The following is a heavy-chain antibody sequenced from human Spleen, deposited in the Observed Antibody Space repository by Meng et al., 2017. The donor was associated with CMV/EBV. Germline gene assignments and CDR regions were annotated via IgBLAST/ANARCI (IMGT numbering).Heavy chain of an antibody. CDR3: AVDTAVIIANSQAFHI. CDR2: IYYSGTT. CDR1: GDSITSTNYY. D-gene: IGHD5-18*01. Sequence: SETLSLTCTVSGDSITSTNYYWGWIRQPPGKGLEWIGRIYYSGTTYYNPSLKSRNTISVDTSKNQFSLKLTSVTAADTAVYYCAVDTAVIIANSQAFHIWGQGTMVTVSS. V-gene: IGHV4-39*07. J-gene: IGHJ3*02.